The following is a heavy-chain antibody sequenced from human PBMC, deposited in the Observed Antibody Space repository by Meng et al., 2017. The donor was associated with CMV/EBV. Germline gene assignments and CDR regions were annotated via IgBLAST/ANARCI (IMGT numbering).Heavy chain of an antibody. CDR2: ISAYNGNT. CDR1: GYTFTSYG. V-gene: IGHV1-18*01. D-gene: IGHD3-3*01. J-gene: IGHJ4*02. CDR3: ARGSIWSGYKTLDY. Sequence: KASGYTFTSYGISWVRQDPGQGLEWMGWISAYNGNTNYAQKLQSRVTMTTDTSTSTAYMELRSLRSDDTAVYYCARGSIWSGYKTLDYWGQGTLVTVSS.